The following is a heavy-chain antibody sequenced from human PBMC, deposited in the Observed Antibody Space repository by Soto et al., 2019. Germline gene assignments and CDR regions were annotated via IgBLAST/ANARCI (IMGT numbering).Heavy chain of an antibody. J-gene: IGHJ2*01. D-gene: IGHD2-8*01. CDR1: GGSISGGVHS. Sequence: SETLSLTCTVSGGSISGGVHSWSWIRQPPGKGLEWIGHIFDSGSTYYNPSLKSRLTISVDTSKNQFSLRLSSVTAADTAVYYCAREIMRVTNDWYFDFWGRGTLVTVSS. CDR2: IFDSGST. V-gene: IGHV4-30-4*01. CDR3: AREIMRVTNDWYFDF.